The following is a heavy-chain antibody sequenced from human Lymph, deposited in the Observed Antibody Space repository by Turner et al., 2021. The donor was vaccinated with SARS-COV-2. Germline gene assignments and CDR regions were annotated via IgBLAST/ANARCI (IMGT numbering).Heavy chain of an antibody. D-gene: IGHD3-10*01. Sequence: QVQLVASGGGVVQPGRSLRLSCAASGFTFSRYAMHWVRQAPGKGLEWVAVISFDGNNKYYTDSVKGRFTISRDKSENTLYLQLNSLSPEDTAVYYCARGDYYGSGTYPGKTFDYWGQGTLVTVSS. J-gene: IGHJ4*02. CDR3: ARGDYYGSGTYPGKTFDY. V-gene: IGHV3-30-3*01. CDR2: ISFDGNNK. CDR1: GFTFSRYA.